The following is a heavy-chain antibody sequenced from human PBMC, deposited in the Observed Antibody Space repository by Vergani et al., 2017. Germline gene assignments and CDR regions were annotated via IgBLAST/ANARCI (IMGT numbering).Heavy chain of an antibody. V-gene: IGHV4-59*01. Sequence: QVRLQESGPGLVKPSETLSLTCSVSGCSMSGYYWSWIRQPPGKELEWIGYMYHSGSTNYNPSLETRVTISGDTSKNPFSLKLNSVTAADTAVYYCGRVADFYGLGSRLLDLWGQGILVTVSS. CDR1: GCSMSGYY. CDR3: GRVADFYGLGSRLLDL. D-gene: IGHD3-10*01. CDR2: MYHSGST. J-gene: IGHJ5*02.